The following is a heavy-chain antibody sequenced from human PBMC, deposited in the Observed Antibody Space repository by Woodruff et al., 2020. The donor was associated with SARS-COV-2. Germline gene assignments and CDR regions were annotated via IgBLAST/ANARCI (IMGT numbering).Heavy chain of an antibody. D-gene: IGHD6-13*01. J-gene: IGHJ1*01. CDR2: ISYDGSNK. CDR1: SSYG. Sequence: SSYGMHWVRQAPGKGLEWVAVISYDGSNKYYADSVKGRFTISRDNSKNTLYLQMNSLRAEDTAVYYCAKTEQQLVRGMAEWGQ. V-gene: IGHV3-30*18. CDR3: AKTEQQLVRGMAE.